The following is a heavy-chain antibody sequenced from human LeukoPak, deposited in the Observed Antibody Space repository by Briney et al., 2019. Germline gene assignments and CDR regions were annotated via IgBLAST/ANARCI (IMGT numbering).Heavy chain of an antibody. J-gene: IGHJ4*02. V-gene: IGHV3-23*01. CDR2: ISGSGGSA. CDR3: AKHLGSGWSRYYLDY. Sequence: PGGSLRLSCAASGFTFGTYAMSWVRQAPGKGLEWVSTISGSGGSAYYADSVKGRFTISRDNSKNTLYLQMNSLRADATAVYYCAKHLGSGWSRYYLDYWGQGTLVTVSS. CDR1: GFTFGTYA. D-gene: IGHD6-19*01.